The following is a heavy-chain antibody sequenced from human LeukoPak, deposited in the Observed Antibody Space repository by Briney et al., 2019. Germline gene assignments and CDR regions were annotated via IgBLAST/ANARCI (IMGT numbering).Heavy chain of an antibody. D-gene: IGHD2-21*02. CDR2: ISGSGGTT. Sequence: GGSLRLSCAASGFTFSRYAMSWVRQAPGKGREWVSAISGSGGTTYYADSVKGRFTISRDNSKSTLYLQMNSLRAEDTAVYYCAKEDCGVDCSTFDYWGQGTLVTVSS. CDR3: AKEDCGVDCSTFDY. V-gene: IGHV3-23*01. CDR1: GFTFSRYA. J-gene: IGHJ4*02.